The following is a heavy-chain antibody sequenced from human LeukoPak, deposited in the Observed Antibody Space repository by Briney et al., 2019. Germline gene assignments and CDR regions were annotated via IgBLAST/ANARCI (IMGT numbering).Heavy chain of an antibody. J-gene: IGHJ3*02. CDR3: AKDSDFWSDQSNAFDI. Sequence: GGSLRLSCAASGFTFSSYWMHWVRQAPGKGLVWVSRINTDGSSTSYADSVKGRFTNSRDNSKNTLYLQMNSLRAEDTAVYYCAKDSDFWSDQSNAFDIWGQGTMVTVSS. D-gene: IGHD3-3*01. CDR1: GFTFSSYW. CDR2: INTDGSST. V-gene: IGHV3-74*01.